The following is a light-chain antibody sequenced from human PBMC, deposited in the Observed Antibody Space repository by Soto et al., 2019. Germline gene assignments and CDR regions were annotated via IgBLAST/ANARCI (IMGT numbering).Light chain of an antibody. Sequence: QSALTQPASVSGSPGQSITISCTGTSSDVGAYTFVSWYQQHPDKVPKLMIFDVSRRPSGVSDRFSGSKSGNTASLTISGLQHEDEADYYCSSYTSRSTHVFGSGTKVTVL. CDR2: DVS. J-gene: IGLJ1*01. CDR1: SSDVGAYTF. CDR3: SSYTSRSTHV. V-gene: IGLV2-14*03.